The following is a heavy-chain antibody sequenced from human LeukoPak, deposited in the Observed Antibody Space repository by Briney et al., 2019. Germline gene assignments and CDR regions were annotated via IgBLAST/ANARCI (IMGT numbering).Heavy chain of an antibody. V-gene: IGHV3-7*01. J-gene: IGHJ4*02. CDR3: AKGELYYYDSSGYFGGQFDY. Sequence: GGSLRLSCAASGFTFSSYWMSWVRQAPGKGLEWVANIKQDGSEKYYVDSVKGRFTISRDNSKNTLYLQMNSLRAEDTAVYYCAKGELYYYDSSGYFGGQFDYWGQGTLVTVSS. D-gene: IGHD3-22*01. CDR2: IKQDGSEK. CDR1: GFTFSSYW.